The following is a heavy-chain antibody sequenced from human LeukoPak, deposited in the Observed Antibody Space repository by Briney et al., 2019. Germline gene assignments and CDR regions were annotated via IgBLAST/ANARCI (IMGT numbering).Heavy chain of an antibody. CDR2: IKSISDGGTT. J-gene: IGHJ4*02. CDR3: PTDGDGSGWRY. D-gene: IGHD6-19*01. CDR1: GFSFNKAW. Sequence: GGSLRLSCVASGFSFNKAWMSWVRQAPGKGLEWVARIKSISDGGTTDYAAPVKGRFSISRDDSRNMLYLQMNSLETEDTAVYYCPTDGDGSGWRYWGQGTLVTVSS. V-gene: IGHV3-15*01.